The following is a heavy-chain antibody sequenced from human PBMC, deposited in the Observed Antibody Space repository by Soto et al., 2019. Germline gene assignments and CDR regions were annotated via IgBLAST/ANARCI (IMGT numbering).Heavy chain of an antibody. D-gene: IGHD3-22*01. V-gene: IGHV4-31*03. CDR3: ARGDYYDSSGYGYYFDY. CDR2: IYYSGST. Sequence: SGTPSLTCTVSGGSISSGCYYWSWIRQHPGKGLEWIGYIYYSGSTYYNPSLKSRVTISVDTSKNQFSLKLSSVTAADTAVYYCARGDYYDSSGYGYYFDYWGQGTLVTVSS. J-gene: IGHJ4*02. CDR1: GGSISSGCYY.